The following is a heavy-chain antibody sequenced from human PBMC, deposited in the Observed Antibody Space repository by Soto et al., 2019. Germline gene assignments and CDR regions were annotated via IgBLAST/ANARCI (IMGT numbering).Heavy chain of an antibody. J-gene: IGHJ4*02. CDR1: GFTFSSFW. CDR2: INTDGSST. Sequence: EVQLVESGGGLVQPGGSLRLSCAVSGFTFSSFWMHWVRQAPGEGLLWVSRINTDGSSTSYADSVKGRFTISRDNAKNRLYLQMNRMRVEDTAKYYSANMGVDTFGLTYWGQGTLVTGSS. D-gene: IGHD1-26*01. V-gene: IGHV3-74*01. CDR3: ANMGVDTFGLTY.